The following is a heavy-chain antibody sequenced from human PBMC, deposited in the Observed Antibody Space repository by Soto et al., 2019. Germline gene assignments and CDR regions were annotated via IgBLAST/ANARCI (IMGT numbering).Heavy chain of an antibody. J-gene: IGHJ2*01. D-gene: IGHD3-9*01. CDR3: ARESHDILTGPPWVWYFDL. CDR2: INDRGSI. CDR1: GGSFSGYY. Sequence: QVQLQQWGAGPLRPLETLSLTCGVSGGSFSGYYWAWIRQSPGKGLEWIGEINDRGSINYNPSLKSRXXXXXDXSKNHYSLNLRSVTAADTAVYYCARESHDILTGPPWVWYFDLWGRGTLVTVSS. V-gene: IGHV4-34*01.